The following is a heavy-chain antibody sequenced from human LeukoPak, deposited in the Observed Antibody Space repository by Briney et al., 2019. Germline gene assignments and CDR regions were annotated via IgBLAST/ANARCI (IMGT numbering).Heavy chain of an antibody. CDR2: INQNGGEN. CDR3: ARDGTAPGLYFDL. Sequence: GGSLTLSCAVSGFTFSDFWMNWVRQAPGKELEWVASINQNGGENYYVDSVKGRLTVSRDNPRNSLYLQMSSLRAEDTAAYYCARDGTAPGLYFDLWGQGALVTVSS. D-gene: IGHD6-13*01. CDR1: GFTFSDFW. V-gene: IGHV3-7*01. J-gene: IGHJ4*03.